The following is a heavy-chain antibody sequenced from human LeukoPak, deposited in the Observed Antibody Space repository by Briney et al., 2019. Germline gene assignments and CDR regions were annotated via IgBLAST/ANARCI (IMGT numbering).Heavy chain of an antibody. J-gene: IGHJ4*02. CDR3: AGRGSRQTYSADSVVPPAVVN. Sequence: SETLSLTCTVSGGSISSIGYYWDWIRQPPGKGLEWIGSIYYSGSPNHNRSLKRRVPMSIDTSKNQFSLKLSSVTAADTAAYYCAGRGSRQTYSADSVVPPAVVNWGQGALVTVSS. V-gene: IGHV4-39*01. CDR1: GGSISSIGYY. CDR2: IYYSGSP. D-gene: IGHD2-2*01.